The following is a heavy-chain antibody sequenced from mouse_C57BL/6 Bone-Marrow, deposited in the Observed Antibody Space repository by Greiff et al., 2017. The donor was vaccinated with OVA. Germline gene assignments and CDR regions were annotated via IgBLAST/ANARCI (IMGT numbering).Heavy chain of an antibody. Sequence: QVHVKQPGAELVKPGASVKLSCKASGYTFTSYWMQWVKQRPGQGLEWIGEIDPSDSYTNYNQKFKGKATLTVDTSSSTAYMQLSSLTSEDSAVYYCARRIYDGYGGFAYWGQGTLVTVSA. CDR3: ARRIYDGYGGFAY. V-gene: IGHV1-50*01. CDR2: IDPSDSYT. CDR1: GYTFTSYW. J-gene: IGHJ3*01. D-gene: IGHD2-3*01.